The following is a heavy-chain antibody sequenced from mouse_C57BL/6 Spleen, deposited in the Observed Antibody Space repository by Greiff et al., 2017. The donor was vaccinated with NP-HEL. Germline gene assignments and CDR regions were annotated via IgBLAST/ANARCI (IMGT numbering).Heavy chain of an antibody. Sequence: QVQLKQSGAELVRPGASVTLSCKASGYTFTDYEMHWVKQTPVHGLEWIGAIDPETGGTAYNQKCKGKAILTADKSSSTAYMELRSLTSEDSAVYYCPYGSSYGFAYWGQGTLVTVSA. J-gene: IGHJ3*01. V-gene: IGHV1-15*01. CDR1: GYTFTDYE. CDR3: PYGSSYGFAY. CDR2: IDPETGGT. D-gene: IGHD1-1*01.